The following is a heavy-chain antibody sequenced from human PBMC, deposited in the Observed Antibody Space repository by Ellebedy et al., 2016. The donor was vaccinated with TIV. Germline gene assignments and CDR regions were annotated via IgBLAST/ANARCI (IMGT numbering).Heavy chain of an antibody. D-gene: IGHD7-27*01. V-gene: IGHV5-10-1*01. J-gene: IGHJ4*02. CDR3: ARHELGENAAFDY. CDR2: IDAGDSRA. CDR1: GYNFPLYW. Sequence: GGSLRLSXATSGYNFPLYWITWVRQMPGKGLEWMGRIDAGDSRANYSPSFQGHVTISTDKSTNIAYLQWSSLRASDTAMYYCARHELGENAAFDYWGQGTQVTVSS.